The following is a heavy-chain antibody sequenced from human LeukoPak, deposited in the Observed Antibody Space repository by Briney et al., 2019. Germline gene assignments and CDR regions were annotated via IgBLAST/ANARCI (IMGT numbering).Heavy chain of an antibody. J-gene: IGHJ4*02. V-gene: IGHV3-21*01. CDR1: GFTFSSYS. CDR2: ISGSSSYI. D-gene: IGHD6-25*01. CDR3: AVRRQY. Sequence: GGSLRLSCAASGFTFSSYSMNWVRQAPGKGLEWVSSISGSSSYIYYADSVKGRSTISRDNAKNSLYLQMYSLRAEDTAVYYCAVRRQYWGQGTLVTVSS.